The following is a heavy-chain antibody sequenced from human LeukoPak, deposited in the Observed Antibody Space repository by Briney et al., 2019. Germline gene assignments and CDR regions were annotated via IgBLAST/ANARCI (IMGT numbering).Heavy chain of an antibody. CDR3: ARSNTDWYFDY. CDR2: IIPIFGTA. V-gene: IGHV1-69*06. CDR1: GGTFSSYA. J-gene: IGHJ4*02. Sequence: SVKVSCKASGGTFSSYAISWVRQAPGQGLEWMGGIIPIFGTANYAQKFQGRVTITADKSTSTAYMELSNLRSEDTAVYYCARSNTDWYFDYWGQGTLVTVSS. D-gene: IGHD3/OR15-3a*01.